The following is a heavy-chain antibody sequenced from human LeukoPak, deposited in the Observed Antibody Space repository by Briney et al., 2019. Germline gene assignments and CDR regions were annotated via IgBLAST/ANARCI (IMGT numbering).Heavy chain of an antibody. CDR1: GGSISRYY. V-gene: IGHV4-59*01. J-gene: IGHJ6*02. D-gene: IGHD5-24*01. CDR3: AREMAGDYGMDV. CDR2: IDDSGNT. Sequence: PSETLSLTCTVSGGSISRYYWSWIRRPPGKGLEWIGYIDDSGNTNYNPSLKSRVTMSVDTSKNQFSLKLSSVTAADTAVYYCAREMAGDYGMDVWGQGTTVTVSS.